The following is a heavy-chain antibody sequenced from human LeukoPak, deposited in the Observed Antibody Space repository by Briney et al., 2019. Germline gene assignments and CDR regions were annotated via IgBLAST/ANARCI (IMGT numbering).Heavy chain of an antibody. D-gene: IGHD3-10*01. J-gene: IGHJ5*02. V-gene: IGHV3-33*01. CDR3: ARSLEKDYHGSGTYYMNNWFDP. Sequence: GGSLRLSCAASGFTLSNYGMHWVRQAPGKGLEWVAVIWYDGTNKYYGDSVKGRFTISGDTSKNTLYLQMNSLRAEDTAVYYCARSLEKDYHGSGTYYMNNWFDPWGQGTLVTVSS. CDR1: GFTLSNYG. CDR2: IWYDGTNK.